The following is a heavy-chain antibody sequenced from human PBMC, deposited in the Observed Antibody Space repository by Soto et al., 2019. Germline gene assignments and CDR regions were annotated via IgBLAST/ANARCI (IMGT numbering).Heavy chain of an antibody. CDR2: IIPILGIA. V-gene: IGHV1-69*02. J-gene: IGHJ6*02. D-gene: IGHD6-19*01. CDR3: ARGAVARQNQYYYYGMDV. Sequence: QVQLVQSGAEVKKPGSSVKVSCKASGGTFSSYTISWVRQAPGHGLEWMGRIIPILGIANYAQKFQGRVTITADKSTSTAYMELSSLRSEDTAVYYCARGAVARQNQYYYYGMDVWGQGTTVTVSS. CDR1: GGTFSSYT.